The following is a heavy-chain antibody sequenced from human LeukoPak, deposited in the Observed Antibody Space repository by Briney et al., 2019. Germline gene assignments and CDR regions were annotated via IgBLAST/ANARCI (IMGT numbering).Heavy chain of an antibody. CDR2: INSDGSST. D-gene: IGHD5-12*01. V-gene: IGHV3-74*01. Sequence: GGSLRLSCAASGFTFSGYLMHWVRRAPGKGLVWVSRINSDGSSTAYADSVKGRFTISRDNAKNTLYLQMNSLRAEDTAVYYCARVRVATLDFWGQGILVTVSS. CDR1: GFTFSGYL. CDR3: ARVRVATLDF. J-gene: IGHJ4*02.